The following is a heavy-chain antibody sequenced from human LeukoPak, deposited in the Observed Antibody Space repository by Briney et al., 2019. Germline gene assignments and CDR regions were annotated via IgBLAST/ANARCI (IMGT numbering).Heavy chain of an antibody. J-gene: IGHJ4*02. Sequence: SETLSLTCTVSGGSISSYYWSWIRQPPGKGLEWIGYIYYSGRTNYNPSLKSRVTISVDKSKNQFSLKLSSVTAADTAVYYCASERSGRPNHFDYWGQGTLVTVSS. V-gene: IGHV4-59*12. CDR3: ASERSGRPNHFDY. CDR2: IYYSGRT. D-gene: IGHD1-26*01. CDR1: GGSISSYY.